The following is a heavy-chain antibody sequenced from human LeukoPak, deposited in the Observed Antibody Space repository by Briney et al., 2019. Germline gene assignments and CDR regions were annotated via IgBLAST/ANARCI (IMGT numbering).Heavy chain of an antibody. CDR2: ISGSGGST. D-gene: IGHD1-26*01. V-gene: IGHV3-23*01. CDR1: GFTFSSYA. Sequence: GGSLRLSCAASGFTFSSYAMSWVRQAPGKGLEWVSAISGSGGSTYYADSVKGRFTISRDNAKNSLYLQMNSLRAEDTAVYYCARDVLEWELPGAFHIWGQGTMVTVSS. CDR3: ARDVLEWELPGAFHI. J-gene: IGHJ3*02.